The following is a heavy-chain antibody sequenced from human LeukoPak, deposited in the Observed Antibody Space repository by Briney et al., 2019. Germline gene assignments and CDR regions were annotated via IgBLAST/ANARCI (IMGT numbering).Heavy chain of an antibody. Sequence: ASVKVSCKASGYTFTGYYMHWVRQAPGQGLEWMGRINPNSGCTNYAQKFQGRVTMTSDTSISTAYMELSRLRSDDTAVYYCASLVSRGDSSGYHYWGQGTLVTVSS. V-gene: IGHV1-2*06. CDR1: GYTFTGYY. D-gene: IGHD3-22*01. CDR3: ASLVSRGDSSGYHY. J-gene: IGHJ4*02. CDR2: INPNSGCT.